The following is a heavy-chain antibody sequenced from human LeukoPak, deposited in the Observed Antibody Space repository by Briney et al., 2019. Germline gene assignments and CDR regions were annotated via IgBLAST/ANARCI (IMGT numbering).Heavy chain of an antibody. CDR1: GFTFSSYS. CDR2: ISSSSSYI. CDR3: ASLDNDYGDYSWFDP. V-gene: IGHV3-21*01. Sequence: SGGSLRLSCAASGFTFSSYSMNLVRQAPGKGLEWVSSISSSSSYIYYADSVKGRFTISRDNAKNSLYLQMNSLRAEDTAVYYCASLDNDYGDYSWFDPWGQGTLVTVSS. J-gene: IGHJ5*02. D-gene: IGHD4-17*01.